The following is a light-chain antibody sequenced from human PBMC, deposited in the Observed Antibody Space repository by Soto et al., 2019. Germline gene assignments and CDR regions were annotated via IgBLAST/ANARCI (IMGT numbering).Light chain of an antibody. Sequence: EIVMTQSPATLSVSPGERATLSCRTSQTVSSSLAWYQQKPGQAPRLLIYGAYTRATGFPARFSGSGSGTEFTLTISSLQSEDFAVYYCQQYNNWPFTFGPGTKVDIK. CDR2: GAY. CDR1: QTVSSS. V-gene: IGKV3-15*01. J-gene: IGKJ3*01. CDR3: QQYNNWPFT.